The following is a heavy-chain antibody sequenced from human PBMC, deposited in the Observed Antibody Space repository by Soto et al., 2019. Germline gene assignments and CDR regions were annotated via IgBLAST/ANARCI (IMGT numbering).Heavy chain of an antibody. D-gene: IGHD6-19*01. CDR3: AQTLGLAVAGPGRFDL. Sequence: QVQLVQSGAEVKKPGSSVKVSCKSSGGTFSNYAISWVRQAPGQGLAWMGGITPFFGTANYAQKFQGRVTITADESMSTAYMGLSRLRSEDTAVYYCAQTLGLAVAGPGRFDLWGRGTLVTVSS. V-gene: IGHV1-69*12. CDR1: GGTFSNYA. J-gene: IGHJ2*01. CDR2: ITPFFGTA.